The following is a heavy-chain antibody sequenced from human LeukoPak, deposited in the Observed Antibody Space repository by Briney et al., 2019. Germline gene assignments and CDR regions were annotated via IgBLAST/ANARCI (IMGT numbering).Heavy chain of an antibody. Sequence: SETLSLTCSVSGHSIINSFYWAWIRQSPGKGLEWIGSIHHSGATYYNASLKSRVTISLDTSKNQFSLNLKAVTAADTAVYYCARQERLTYYDFWSGYEAPCWGQGTLVTVSS. J-gene: IGHJ4*02. CDR3: ARQERLTYYDFWSGYEAPC. V-gene: IGHV4-38-2*01. CDR1: GHSIINSFY. CDR2: IHHSGAT. D-gene: IGHD3-3*01.